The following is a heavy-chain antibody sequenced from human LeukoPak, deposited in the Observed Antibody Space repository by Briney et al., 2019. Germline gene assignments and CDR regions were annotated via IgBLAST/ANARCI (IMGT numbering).Heavy chain of an antibody. Sequence: SETLSLTCAVYGGSFSGYYWSWIRQPPGKGLEWIGEINHSGSTNDNPSLKSRVTISVDKSKNQFSLKLSSMAAADTAVYYCARARRDGLKFDYWGQGALVTVSS. V-gene: IGHV4-34*01. D-gene: IGHD5-24*01. CDR1: GGSFSGYY. CDR3: ARARRDGLKFDY. J-gene: IGHJ4*02. CDR2: INHSGST.